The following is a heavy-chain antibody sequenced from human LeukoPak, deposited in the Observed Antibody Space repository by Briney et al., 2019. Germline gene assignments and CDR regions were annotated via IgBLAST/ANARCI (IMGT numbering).Heavy chain of an antibody. CDR2: FDPEDGET. CDR1: GYTLTELS. V-gene: IGHV1-24*01. CDR3: ATGYYYDSSGYYLGY. J-gene: IGHJ4*02. Sequence: ASVKVSCKVSGYTLTELSMHWVRQAPGKGLEWMGGFDPEDGETIYAQKFQGRVTMTEDTSTDTAYVELSSLRSEDTAVSYCATGYYYDSSGYYLGYWGQGTLVTVSS. D-gene: IGHD3-22*01.